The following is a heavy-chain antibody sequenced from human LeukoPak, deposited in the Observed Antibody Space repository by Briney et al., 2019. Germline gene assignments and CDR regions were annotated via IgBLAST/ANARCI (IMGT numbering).Heavy chain of an antibody. CDR3: ARGTSPVVSYYYYYYMDV. D-gene: IGHD2-2*01. J-gene: IGHJ6*03. CDR1: GYTFTSYD. CDR2: MNPNSGNT. Sequence: ASVKVSCKASGYTFTSYDINWVRQATGQGLEWMGWMNPNSGNTGYAQKFQGRVTITRNTSISTAYMELSSLRSEDTAVYYCARGTSPVVSYYYYYYMDVWGKGTTVTVSS. V-gene: IGHV1-8*03.